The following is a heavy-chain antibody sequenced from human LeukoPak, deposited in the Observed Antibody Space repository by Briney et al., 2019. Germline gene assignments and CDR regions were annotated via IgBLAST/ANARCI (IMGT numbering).Heavy chain of an antibody. D-gene: IGHD2-15*01. J-gene: IGHJ4*02. CDR2: INPNSGDT. CDR1: GYTFTDYN. CDR3: ARGYCSGGSCDAGGTLDY. V-gene: IGHV1-2*02. Sequence: VSVKVSCKASGYTFTDYNLHWVRQAPGQGLEWMGWINPNSGDTNYAQKFQGRVTMARDTSIRTAYMELNRLTSDDTAVYYCARGYCSGGSCDAGGTLDYWGQGTLVTVSS.